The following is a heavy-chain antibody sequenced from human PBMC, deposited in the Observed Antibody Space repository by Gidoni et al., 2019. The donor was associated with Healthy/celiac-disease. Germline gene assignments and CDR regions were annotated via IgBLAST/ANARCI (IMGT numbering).Heavy chain of an antibody. V-gene: IGHV4-39*01. CDR3: ARGGLDTAMVKAFDY. Sequence: HLQLQESGPGLVKPSETLSLPCTVSGGSLRPSSYYWGWIRQPPGKGLEWIGSIYYSGSTYYNPSLKSRVTISVDTSKNQFSLKLSSVTAADTAVYYCARGGLDTAMVKAFDYWGQGTLVTVSS. J-gene: IGHJ4*02. D-gene: IGHD5-18*01. CDR1: GGSLRPSSYY. CDR2: IYYSGST.